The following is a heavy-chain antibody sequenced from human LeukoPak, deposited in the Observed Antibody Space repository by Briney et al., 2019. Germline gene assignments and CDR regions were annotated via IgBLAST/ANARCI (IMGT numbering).Heavy chain of an antibody. CDR1: GYTFTDYY. D-gene: IGHD6-13*01. J-gene: IGHJ4*01. CDR2: INPDRGRT. Sequence: GASVKVSCKASGYTFTDYYIHWVRQAPGQGLEWMGWINPDRGRTSYEQKFKGRVTLTRATSISTAYIELSRLTSDDPAVYYCARGMPPYSSSCYCAFDQWGQGTLVSVSS. V-gene: IGHV1-2*02. CDR3: ARGMPPYSSSCYCAFDQ.